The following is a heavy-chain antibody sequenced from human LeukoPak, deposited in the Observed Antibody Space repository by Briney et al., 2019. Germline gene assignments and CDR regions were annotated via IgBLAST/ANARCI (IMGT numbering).Heavy chain of an antibody. CDR2: INSDGSST. CDR3: AREVVVPAASDY. V-gene: IGHV3-74*01. J-gene: IGHJ4*02. CDR1: GFTFSSYW. D-gene: IGHD2-2*01. Sequence: GGSLRLSCAASGFTFSSYWMHWVHQAPGKGLVWVSRINSDGSSTSYADSVKGRFTISRDNAKNTLYLQMNSLRAEDTAVYYCAREVVVPAASDYWGQGTLVTVSS.